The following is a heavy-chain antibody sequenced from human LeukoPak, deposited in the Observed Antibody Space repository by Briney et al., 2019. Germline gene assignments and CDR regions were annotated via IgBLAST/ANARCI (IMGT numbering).Heavy chain of an antibody. CDR3: ARTLPMTTVVTQVVYYYYGMDV. Sequence: SVKVSCKASGGTFSSYAISWVRQAPGQGLEWMGGIIPIFGTANYAQKFQGRVTITADESTSTAYVELSSLRSEDTAVYYCARTLPMTTVVTQVVYYYYGMDVWGQGTTVTVSS. CDR1: GGTFSSYA. CDR2: IIPIFGTA. J-gene: IGHJ6*02. D-gene: IGHD4-23*01. V-gene: IGHV1-69*13.